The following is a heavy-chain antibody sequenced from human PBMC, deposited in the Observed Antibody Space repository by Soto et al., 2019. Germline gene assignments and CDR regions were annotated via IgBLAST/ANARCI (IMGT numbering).Heavy chain of an antibody. CDR1: GGSISSGGYY. CDR3: ARDVLGYCSGGSCSDAFDI. Sequence: SETLSLTCTVSGGSISSGGYYWSWIRQHPGKGLEWIGYIYYSGSTYYNPSLKSRVTISVDTSKNRFSLKLSSVTAADTAVYYCARDVLGYCSGGSCSDAFDIWGQGTMVTVSS. CDR2: IYYSGST. V-gene: IGHV4-31*03. D-gene: IGHD2-15*01. J-gene: IGHJ3*02.